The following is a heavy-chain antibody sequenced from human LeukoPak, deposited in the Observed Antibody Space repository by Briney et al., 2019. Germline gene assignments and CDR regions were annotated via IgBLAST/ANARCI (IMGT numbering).Heavy chain of an antibody. Sequence: GGSLRLSCAASGFTVSSNYMSWVRQAPRKGLEWVSVIYSGGSTYYADSVKGRFTISRDNSKNTLYLQMNSLRAEDTAVYYCAREYRDGYNEFDYWGQGTLVTVSS. V-gene: IGHV3-66*02. CDR1: GFTVSSNY. CDR2: IYSGGST. J-gene: IGHJ4*02. CDR3: AREYRDGYNEFDY. D-gene: IGHD5-24*01.